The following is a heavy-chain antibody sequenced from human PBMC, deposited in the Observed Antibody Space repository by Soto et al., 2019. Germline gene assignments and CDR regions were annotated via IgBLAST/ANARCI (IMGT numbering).Heavy chain of an antibody. V-gene: IGHV1-8*01. D-gene: IGHD3-9*01. CDR3: ARPNSSVLRYVDWLPNYYYYGMDV. CDR1: GYTFTSYD. J-gene: IGHJ6*02. Sequence: ASVKVSCKASGYTFTSYDINWVRQATGQGLEWMGWMNPNSGNTGYAQKFQGRVTMTRNTSISTAYMELSSLRSEDTAVYYCARPNSSVLRYVDWLPNYYYYGMDVWGQGTTVAVSS. CDR2: MNPNSGNT.